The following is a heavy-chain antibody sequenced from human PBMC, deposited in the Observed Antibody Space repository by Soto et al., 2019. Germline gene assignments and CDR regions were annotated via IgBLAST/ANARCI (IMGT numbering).Heavy chain of an antibody. D-gene: IGHD1-7*01. V-gene: IGHV4-4*07. Sequence: SETLSLTCTVSGGSISSYYWSWIRQPAGKGLEWIGRIYTSGSTNYNPSPKSRVTMSVDTSKNQFSLKLSSVTAADTAVYYCARAVRTGTTSSRRFDPWGQGTLVTVSS. CDR3: ARAVRTGTTSSRRFDP. J-gene: IGHJ5*02. CDR2: IYTSGST. CDR1: GGSISSYY.